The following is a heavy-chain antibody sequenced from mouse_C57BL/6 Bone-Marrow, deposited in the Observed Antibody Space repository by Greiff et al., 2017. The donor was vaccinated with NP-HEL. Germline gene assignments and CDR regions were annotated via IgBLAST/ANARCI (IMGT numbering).Heavy chain of an antibody. Sequence: VQLQQSGPELVQPGASVKISCKASGYSFPGYYMNWVKQSPETSLEWIGAINPSTGGTTYTQNFKSQATLTVDKTSSTAYMQLKSLTSEDSAVYYGARGNYGNYVAYWGQGTLVTVSA. CDR1: GYSFPGYY. CDR3: ARGNYGNYVAY. D-gene: IGHD2-1*01. V-gene: IGHV1-42*01. J-gene: IGHJ3*01. CDR2: INPSTGGT.